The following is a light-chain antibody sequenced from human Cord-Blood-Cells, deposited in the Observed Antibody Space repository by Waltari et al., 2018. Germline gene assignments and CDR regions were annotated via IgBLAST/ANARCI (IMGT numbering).Light chain of an antibody. CDR2: DVS. Sequence: QSALTQPRSVSGSPGQSVTISCTGTSSEVGGYNYVSWYQQHPGKPPKLMIYDVSKRPSGVPDRFSGSKSGNTASLTISGLQAEDEADYYCCSYAGSYVVFGGGTKLTVL. V-gene: IGLV2-11*01. CDR3: CSYAGSYVV. J-gene: IGLJ2*01. CDR1: SSEVGGYNY.